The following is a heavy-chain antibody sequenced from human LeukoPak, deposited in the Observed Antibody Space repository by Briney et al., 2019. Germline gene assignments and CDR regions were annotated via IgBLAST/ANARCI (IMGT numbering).Heavy chain of an antibody. CDR2: IKSKTDGGTT. D-gene: IGHD2-15*01. CDR1: GFTFSSYE. V-gene: IGHV3-15*01. CDR3: TTDFVVVVAATHDY. J-gene: IGHJ4*02. Sequence: GGSLRLSCAASGFTFSSYEMNWVRQAPGKGLEWVGRIKSKTDGGTTDYAAPVKGRFTISRDDSKNTLYLQMNSLKTEDTAVYYCTTDFVVVVAATHDYWGQGTLVTVSS.